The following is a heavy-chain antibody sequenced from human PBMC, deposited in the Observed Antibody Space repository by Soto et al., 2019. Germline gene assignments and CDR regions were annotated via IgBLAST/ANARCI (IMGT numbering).Heavy chain of an antibody. V-gene: IGHV3-53*01. J-gene: IGHJ4*02. CDR2: IHGGGST. Sequence: VQLVESGGGLIQPGGSLRLSCAASGFSVSNNHMTWVRQAAGKGLEWVSLIHGGGSTYYADSVKGRFTISRDNSKNTLYLQMDSLRAEDTAIYYCAGRLTTAASLDYWGQGTRVTVSS. CDR3: AGRLTTAASLDY. CDR1: GFSVSNNH. D-gene: IGHD3-16*01.